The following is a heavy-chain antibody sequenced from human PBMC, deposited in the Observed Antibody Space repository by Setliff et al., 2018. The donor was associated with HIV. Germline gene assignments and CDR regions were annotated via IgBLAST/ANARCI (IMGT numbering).Heavy chain of an antibody. CDR3: TTDPGWGEQLLSNYYYYYMDV. CDR2: IKRKVGGGTR. Sequence: LRLSCAASGFTFNNAWMSWVRQAPGKGLEWVGRIKRKVGGGTRDYAAPVKGRFSISRDDSKNTVYLDMNSLKTEDTAVYYCTTDPGWGEQLLSNYYYYYMDVWGKGTTVTVSS. CDR1: GFTFNNAW. V-gene: IGHV3-15*01. J-gene: IGHJ6*03. D-gene: IGHD2-2*01.